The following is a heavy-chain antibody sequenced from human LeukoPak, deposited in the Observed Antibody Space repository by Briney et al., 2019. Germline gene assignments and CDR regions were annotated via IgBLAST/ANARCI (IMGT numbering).Heavy chain of an antibody. Sequence: SETLSLTCAVYGGSFSGYYWSWIRQPPGKGLEWIGEINHSGSTNYNPSLKSRVTISVDTSKNQFSLKLSSVTAADTAVYYCARTWRIVATFDYWGQGTPVTVSS. CDR3: ARTWRIVATFDY. CDR2: INHSGST. CDR1: GGSFSGYY. V-gene: IGHV4-34*01. D-gene: IGHD5-12*01. J-gene: IGHJ4*02.